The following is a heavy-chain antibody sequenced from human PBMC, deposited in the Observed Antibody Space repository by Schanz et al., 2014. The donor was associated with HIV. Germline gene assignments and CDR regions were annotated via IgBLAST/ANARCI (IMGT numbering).Heavy chain of an antibody. V-gene: IGHV3-74*02. CDR3: ARRSSDGGYYDN. J-gene: IGHJ4*02. Sequence: VQLVESGGGVVQPGRSLRLSCTTSGFRFSDHGMHWVRQVPGKGLLWVSRMNNDVSSRLYADSVKGRFTISRDNAKNTLYLQMNSLRDEDTAVYYCARRSSDGGYYDNWGQGTLVTVSS. D-gene: IGHD2-15*01. CDR2: MNNDVSSR. CDR1: GFRFSDHG.